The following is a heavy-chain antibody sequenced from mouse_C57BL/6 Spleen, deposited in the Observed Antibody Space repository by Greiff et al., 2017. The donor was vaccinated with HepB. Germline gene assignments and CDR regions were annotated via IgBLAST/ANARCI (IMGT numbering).Heavy chain of an antibody. V-gene: IGHV5-12*01. D-gene: IGHD2-5*01. CDR2: ISNGGGST. J-gene: IGHJ2*01. Sequence: EVHLVESGGGLVQPGGSLKLSCAASGFTFSDYYMYWVRQTPEKRLEWVAYISNGGGSTYYPDTVKGRFTISRDNAKNTLYLQMSRLKSEDTAMYYCARLRSNGNYFDYWGQGTTLTVSS. CDR3: ARLRSNGNYFDY. CDR1: GFTFSDYY.